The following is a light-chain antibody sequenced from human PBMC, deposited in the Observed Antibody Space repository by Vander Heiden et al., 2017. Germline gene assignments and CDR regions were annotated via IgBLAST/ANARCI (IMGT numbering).Light chain of an antibody. CDR3: QQYNNWPRT. V-gene: IGKV3-15*01. J-gene: IGKJ1*01. Sequence: EILMMQSLPTLSVSPGERATLSCTASQSVTSDLAWYQQKRGQAPRLLIYGASTRATGVPARVSGSGSGTEFTLTISSLQSEDFAVYYCQQYNNWPRTFGQGTKLEIQ. CDR2: GAS. CDR1: QSVTSD.